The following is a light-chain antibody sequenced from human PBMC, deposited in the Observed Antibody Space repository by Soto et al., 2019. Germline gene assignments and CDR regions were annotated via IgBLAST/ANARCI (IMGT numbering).Light chain of an antibody. V-gene: IGKV3-15*01. Sequence: EMVMTQSPANLYVNKGERATLSCRASQSVSSNLAWYRQKPGQAPRLLIYGASTRATGIPARFSGSGSGTEFTLTISILQSEDFAVYYCQQYNNWSWTFRQGTK. CDR1: QSVSSN. CDR3: QQYNNWSWT. CDR2: GAS. J-gene: IGKJ1*01.